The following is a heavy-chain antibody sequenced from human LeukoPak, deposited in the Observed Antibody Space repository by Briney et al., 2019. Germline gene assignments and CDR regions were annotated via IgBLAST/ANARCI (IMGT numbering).Heavy chain of an antibody. V-gene: IGHV3-11*06. CDR3: ARDPGYCSSTSCYGGGVDY. J-gene: IGHJ4*02. D-gene: IGHD2-2*01. Sequence: GGSLRLSCAASGFTFSDYYMSWIRQPPGKGLEWVSYISSSSSYTNYADSVKGRFTISRDNAKNSLYLQMNSMRAEDTAVYYCARDPGYCSSTSCYGGGVDYWGQGTLVTVSS. CDR1: GFTFSDYY. CDR2: ISSSSSYT.